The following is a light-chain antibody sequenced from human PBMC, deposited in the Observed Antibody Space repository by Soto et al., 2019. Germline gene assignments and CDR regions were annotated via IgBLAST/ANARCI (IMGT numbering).Light chain of an antibody. Sequence: EIVMTQSPATLSVSPGERATLSCRASQSVSSNLAWYQQKPGQAPSLLIYGASTRATGIPATFSGSGSGTEFTLTISSLQSEDFGVDYCQHYNNWPRTFGQGTKVEIK. CDR1: QSVSSN. V-gene: IGKV3-15*01. CDR3: QHYNNWPRT. CDR2: GAS. J-gene: IGKJ1*01.